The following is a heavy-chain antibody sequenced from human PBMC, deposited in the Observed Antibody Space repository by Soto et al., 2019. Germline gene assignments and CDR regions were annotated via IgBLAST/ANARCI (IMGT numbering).Heavy chain of an antibody. V-gene: IGHV4-34*01. CDR2: IYYSWST. Sequence: PSETLSLTCAVYGGSFSGYYWTWIRQPPGKGLEWIGSIYYSWSTYYNPSLKSRVTISVDTSKNQFSLKLSSVTAADTAVYYCARHSTPITGTTYDYWGRGTLVTVSS. CDR3: ARHSTPITGTTYDY. J-gene: IGHJ4*02. D-gene: IGHD1-7*01. CDR1: GGSFSGYY.